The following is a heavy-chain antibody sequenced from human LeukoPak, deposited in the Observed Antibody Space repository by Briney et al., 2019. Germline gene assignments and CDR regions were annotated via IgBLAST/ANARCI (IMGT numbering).Heavy chain of an antibody. Sequence: PSETLSLTCAVYGGSFSGYYWSWIRQPPGKGLEWIGEINHSGSTNYNPSLKSRVTISVDTSKNQFSLKLSSVTAADTAVYYCARHECSSTGCYITPANWFDPWGQGTLVTVSS. D-gene: IGHD2-2*02. CDR2: INHSGST. CDR3: ARHECSSTGCYITPANWFDP. J-gene: IGHJ5*02. CDR1: GGSFSGYY. V-gene: IGHV4-34*01.